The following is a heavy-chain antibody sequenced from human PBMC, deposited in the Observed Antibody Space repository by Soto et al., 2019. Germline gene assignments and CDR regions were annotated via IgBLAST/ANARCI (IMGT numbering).Heavy chain of an antibody. J-gene: IGHJ4*01. Sequence: PGGSLRLSCAASGFTFSNAWINWVRQAPGKGLEWVGRVKSKNDGGTTDFAAPVKGRFAISRDDSKYMVYLEMNSLQTEDTAIYYCTTDSYITSIIVRFDYWGHGTLVTVSS. CDR1: GFTFSNAW. CDR3: TTDSYITSIIVRFDY. D-gene: IGHD3-22*01. V-gene: IGHV3-15*07. CDR2: VKSKNDGGTT.